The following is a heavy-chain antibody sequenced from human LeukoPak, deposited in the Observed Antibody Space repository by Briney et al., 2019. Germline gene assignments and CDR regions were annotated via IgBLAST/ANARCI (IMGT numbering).Heavy chain of an antibody. CDR2: MSPTEGP. V-gene: IGHV4-4*07. J-gene: IGHJ4*02. CDR3: ARDQYGTALLLGY. Sequence: PPETVSFTFSATRGAISNDFSSSIRQSAGKGLEYIGRMSPTEGPYYNPSLRGRVTLSLDTSKHQFSLTLTSVTAADTAMYDFARDQYGTALLLGYWGQGTLVTVSS. D-gene: IGHD1-14*01. CDR1: RGAISNDF.